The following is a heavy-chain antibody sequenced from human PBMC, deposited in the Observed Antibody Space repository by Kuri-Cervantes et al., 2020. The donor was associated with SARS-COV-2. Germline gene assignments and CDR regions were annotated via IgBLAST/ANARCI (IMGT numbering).Heavy chain of an antibody. D-gene: IGHD3-3*01. V-gene: IGHV3-30-3*01. CDR2: ISYDGSNK. J-gene: IGHJ5*02. CDR3: ARDRKETYDFWSGYYNPPWFDP. Sequence: GGSLRLSCEVSGFLFSASAIHWVRQAPGKGLEWVAVISYDGSNKYYADSVKGRFTISRDNSKNTLYLQMNSLRAEDTAVYYCARDRKETYDFWSGYYNPPWFDPWGQGTLVTVSS. CDR1: GFLFSASA.